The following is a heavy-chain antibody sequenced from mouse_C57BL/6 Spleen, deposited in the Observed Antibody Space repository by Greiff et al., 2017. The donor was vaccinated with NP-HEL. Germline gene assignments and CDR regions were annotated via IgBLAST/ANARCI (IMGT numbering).Heavy chain of an antibody. Sequence: QVQLQQSGPELVKPGASVKLSCKASGYTFTSYDINWVKQRPGQGLEWIGWIYPRDGSTKYTEKFKGKATLTVDTSSSTEYEELDSQSSEDDAVYYYAGRGATVFDDWGKGTTLTVSS. V-gene: IGHV1-85*01. D-gene: IGHD1-1*01. CDR1: GYTFTSYD. CDR3: AGRGATVFDD. J-gene: IGHJ2*01. CDR2: IYPRDGST.